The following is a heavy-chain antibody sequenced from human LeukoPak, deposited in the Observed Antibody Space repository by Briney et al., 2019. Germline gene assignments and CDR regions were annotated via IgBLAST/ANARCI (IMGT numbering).Heavy chain of an antibody. CDR2: IKQDGNEK. D-gene: IGHD4-17*01. J-gene: IGHJ4*02. Sequence: PGGSLRLSCAASGFTFSSYWMSWVRQAPGKGLEWVANIKQDGNEKYYVDSVKGRFTISRDNAKNSLYLQMNSLRVEDTAVYYCARDEPTVTTGPPVGSWGQGTLVTVSS. CDR3: ARDEPTVTTGPPVGS. CDR1: GFTFSSYW. V-gene: IGHV3-7*01.